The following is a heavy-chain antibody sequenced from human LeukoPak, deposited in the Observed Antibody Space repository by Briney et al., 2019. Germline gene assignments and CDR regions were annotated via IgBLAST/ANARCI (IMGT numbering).Heavy chain of an antibody. CDR3: ARVLDSDYYYYYYMDV. Sequence: ASVKVSCKASGYTLTGYYMHWVRQAPGQGLEWMGWINPNSGGTNYAQKFQGRVTMTRDTSISTAYMELSRLRSDDTAVYYCARVLDSDYYYYYYMDVWGKGTTVTVSS. V-gene: IGHV1-2*02. D-gene: IGHD2-21*01. CDR1: GYTLTGYY. J-gene: IGHJ6*03. CDR2: INPNSGGT.